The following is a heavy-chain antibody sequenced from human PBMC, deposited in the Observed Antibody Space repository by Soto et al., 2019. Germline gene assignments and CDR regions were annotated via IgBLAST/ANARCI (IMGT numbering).Heavy chain of an antibody. Sequence: EVQLVESGGGLVQPGGSLRLSCAVSGFTFGSYWMNWVRLIPGKWLEWVAYIKPDGSATYYVDSVKGRFTISRDNAKNSLYLQMNSLRVEDTSVYYCARAGYCGPGCYYYFDYWGQGTLVTVSS. CDR3: ARAGYCGPGCYYYFDY. J-gene: IGHJ4*02. V-gene: IGHV3-7*01. CDR1: GFTFGSYW. D-gene: IGHD2-21*02. CDR2: IKPDGSAT.